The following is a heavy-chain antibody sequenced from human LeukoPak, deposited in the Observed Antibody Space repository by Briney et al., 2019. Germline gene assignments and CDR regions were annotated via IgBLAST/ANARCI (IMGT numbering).Heavy chain of an antibody. V-gene: IGHV1-2*02. Sequence: ASVKVSCKASGYTFTGYYMHWVRQAPGQGLEWMGLINPNSGGTNYAQKFQGRVTMTRDTSISTAYMELSMLRSDDTAVYYCARGPHIVVVTAILPAFDYWGQGTLVTVSS. CDR1: GYTFTGYY. CDR3: ARGPHIVVVTAILPAFDY. J-gene: IGHJ4*02. CDR2: INPNSGGT. D-gene: IGHD2-21*02.